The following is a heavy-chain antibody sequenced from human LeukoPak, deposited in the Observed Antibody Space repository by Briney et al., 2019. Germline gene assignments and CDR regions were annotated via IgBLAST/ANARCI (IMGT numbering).Heavy chain of an antibody. CDR2: IYYSGST. Sequence: SETLSLTCTVSGGSISSGDYYWSWIRQPPGKGLEWIGYIYYSGSTYYNPSLKSRVTISLDTSKNQFSLKLSSVTAADTAVYYCARGPQRNVLRFLKYGMDVWGQGTTVTVSS. CDR1: GGSISSGDYY. D-gene: IGHD3-3*01. CDR3: ARGPQRNVLRFLKYGMDV. J-gene: IGHJ6*02. V-gene: IGHV4-30-4*01.